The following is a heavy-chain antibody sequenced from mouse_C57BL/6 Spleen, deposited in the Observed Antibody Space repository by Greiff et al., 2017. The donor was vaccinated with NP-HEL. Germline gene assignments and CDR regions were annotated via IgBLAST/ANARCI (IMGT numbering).Heavy chain of an antibody. Sequence: VQLQQPGAELVMPGASVKLSCKASGYTFTSYWMHWVKQRPGQGLEWIGEIDPSDSYTNYNQKFKGKSTLTVDKSSSTAYMQLSSLTSEDSAVYYCARKEPTIVTFDYWGQGTTLTVSS. D-gene: IGHD2-5*01. J-gene: IGHJ2*01. CDR3: ARKEPTIVTFDY. CDR1: GYTFTSYW. V-gene: IGHV1-69*01. CDR2: IDPSDSYT.